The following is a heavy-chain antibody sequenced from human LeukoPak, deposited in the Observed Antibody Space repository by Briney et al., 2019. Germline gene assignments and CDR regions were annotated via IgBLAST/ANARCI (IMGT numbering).Heavy chain of an antibody. CDR2: ISYDGSNK. D-gene: IGHD5-24*01. J-gene: IGHJ3*02. Sequence: GGSLRLSCAASGFTFSSYGMHWVRQAPGKGLEWVAVISYDGSNKYYAASVKGRFTISRDNSKNTLYLQMNSLRAEDTAVYYCAGDERHAFDIWGQGTMVTVSS. CDR3: AGDERHAFDI. CDR1: GFTFSSYG. V-gene: IGHV3-30*03.